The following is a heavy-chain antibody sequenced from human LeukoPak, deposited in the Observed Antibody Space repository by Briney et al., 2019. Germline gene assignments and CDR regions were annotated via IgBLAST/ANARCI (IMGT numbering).Heavy chain of an antibody. CDR2: MNPNSGST. CDR1: GYTFTSYD. J-gene: IGHJ4*02. V-gene: IGHV1-8*01. CDR3: ARGYCTNGVCYPPTY. D-gene: IGHD2-8*01. Sequence: ASVKVSCKASGYTFTSYDINWVRQATGQGLEWMGWMNPNSGSTGYAQKFQGRVTMTRNTSISTAYMELSSLRSEDTAVYYCARGYCTNGVCYPPTYWGQGTLVTVSS.